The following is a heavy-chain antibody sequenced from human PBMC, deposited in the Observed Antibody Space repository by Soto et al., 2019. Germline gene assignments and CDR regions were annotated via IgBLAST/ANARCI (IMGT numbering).Heavy chain of an antibody. CDR2: ISAYNGNT. J-gene: IGHJ4*02. CDR1: GYTFTSYG. D-gene: IGHD6-13*01. CDR3: ARVGYSSSSDGTHFDY. Sequence: ASVKVSCKASGYTFTSYGISWVRQAPGQGLEWMGWISAYNGNTNSAENLQGRVTMTTETSTSTAYMELRSLRSDDTAVYYCARVGYSSSSDGTHFDYWGQGTLVTVSS. V-gene: IGHV1-18*04.